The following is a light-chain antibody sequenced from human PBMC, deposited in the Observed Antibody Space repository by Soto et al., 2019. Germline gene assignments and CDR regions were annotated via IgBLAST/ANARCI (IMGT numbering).Light chain of an antibody. CDR3: QSYDSGLSYV. CDR2: GNS. J-gene: IGLJ1*01. Sequence: QSVLTQPPSVSGAPGQRVTISCTGSSSNIGAGYDVHWYQQLPGTAPKLLIYGNSNRPSGVPDRFSGSKSGTSASLATTGLQAEDGADYYCQSYDSGLSYVFGTGTKLTVL. CDR1: SSNIGAGYD. V-gene: IGLV1-40*01.